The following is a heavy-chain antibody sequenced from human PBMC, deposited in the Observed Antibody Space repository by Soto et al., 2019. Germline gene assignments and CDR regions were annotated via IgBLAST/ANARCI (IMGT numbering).Heavy chain of an antibody. CDR1: GGSISFYF. D-gene: IGHD2-2*01. Sequence: SETLSLTCTVSGGSISFYFWNWVRQPAGKGLEWIGRIFTSGSTNYNPSLKSRVTMSIDTSRSQFSLKLSSVTAADTAVYYCARISQRVKPRAMDAFDIWGQGTVVTVSS. CDR3: ARISQRVKPRAMDAFDI. CDR2: IFTSGST. J-gene: IGHJ3*02. V-gene: IGHV4-4*07.